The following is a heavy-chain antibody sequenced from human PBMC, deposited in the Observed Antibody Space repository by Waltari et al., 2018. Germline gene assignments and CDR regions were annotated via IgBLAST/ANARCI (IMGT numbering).Heavy chain of an antibody. CDR1: GGSISSGDYY. V-gene: IGHV4-30-4*08. Sequence: QVQLQESGPGLVKPSQTLSLTCTVSGGSISSGDYYWSWIRPPPGKGLEWIGYIYYSGSTYYNPSLKSRVTISVDTSKNQFSLKLSSVTAADTAVYYCARELAYYDFWIAGGGAFDIWGQGTMVTVSS. CDR2: IYYSGST. J-gene: IGHJ3*02. D-gene: IGHD3-3*01. CDR3: ARELAYYDFWIAGGGAFDI.